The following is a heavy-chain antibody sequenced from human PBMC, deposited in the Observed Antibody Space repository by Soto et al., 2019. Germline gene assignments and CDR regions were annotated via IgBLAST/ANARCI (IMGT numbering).Heavy chain of an antibody. CDR2: SRSKAQGYSI. V-gene: IGHV3-72*01. Sequence: EVQLVESGGDLVQPGGSLRLSCAASGFTFSDHYIDWVRQAPGKGLEWVGRSRSKAQGYSISYAASVKGRFTISRDDSKKSRYLQMNSLISEDTAVYYCTSPPIPAAPGDDCWGQGTLVTVSS. D-gene: IGHD6-13*01. CDR1: GFTFSDHY. CDR3: TSPPIPAAPGDDC. J-gene: IGHJ4*02.